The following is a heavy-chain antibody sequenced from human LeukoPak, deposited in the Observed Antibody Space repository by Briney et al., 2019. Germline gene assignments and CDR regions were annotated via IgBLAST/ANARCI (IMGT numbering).Heavy chain of an antibody. CDR1: GGSFSGYY. Sequence: SETLSLTCAVYGGSFSGYYWSWIRQPPGKGLEWIGEINHSGSTNYNPSLKSRVTISVDTSKNQFSLKLSSVTAADTAVYYCTRKVVFGSGSYYFDYWGQGTLVTVSS. D-gene: IGHD3-10*01. J-gene: IGHJ4*02. CDR3: TRKVVFGSGSYYFDY. CDR2: INHSGST. V-gene: IGHV4-34*01.